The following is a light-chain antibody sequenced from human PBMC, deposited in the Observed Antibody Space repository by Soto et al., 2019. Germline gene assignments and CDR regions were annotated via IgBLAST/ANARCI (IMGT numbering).Light chain of an antibody. CDR1: SSDVGSYNL. Sequence: QSVLTQPASVSGSPGQSITVSCTGTSSDVGSYNLVSWYQQHPGKAPKLMTYEVSKRPSGVSNRFSGSKSGNTASLTISGLQAEDEADYYCCSYAGSSTFLFGTGTKLTVL. J-gene: IGLJ1*01. CDR3: CSYAGSSTFL. V-gene: IGLV2-23*02. CDR2: EVS.